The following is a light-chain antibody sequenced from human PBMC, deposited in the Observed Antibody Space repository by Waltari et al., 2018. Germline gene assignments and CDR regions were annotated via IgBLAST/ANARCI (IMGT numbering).Light chain of an antibody. J-gene: IGKJ4*01. V-gene: IGKV6-21*01. Sequence: QSVTPKEKVTITCRASQDISTSLHWYQQKPDQSPKLLIKYASESFSGVPSRFSGSGSGTHFTLTINSLEAEDAATYYCQQSRSFPLTFGGGTKVEIK. CDR2: YAS. CDR1: QDISTS. CDR3: QQSRSFPLT.